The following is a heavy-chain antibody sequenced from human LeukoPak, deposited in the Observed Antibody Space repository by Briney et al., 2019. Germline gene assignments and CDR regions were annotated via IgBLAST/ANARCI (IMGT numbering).Heavy chain of an antibody. V-gene: IGHV3-7*01. CDR2: IKQDGSEK. Sequence: PGGSLRLSCAASGFTFSSYAMSWVRQAPGKGLVRVANIKQDGSEKHYVDSVKGRFTISRDNAKNSLYLQMNSLRAEDTAVYYCARDHRVAGATGSSDYWGQGTLVTVSS. J-gene: IGHJ4*02. CDR1: GFTFSSYA. CDR3: ARDHRVAGATGSSDY. D-gene: IGHD1-26*01.